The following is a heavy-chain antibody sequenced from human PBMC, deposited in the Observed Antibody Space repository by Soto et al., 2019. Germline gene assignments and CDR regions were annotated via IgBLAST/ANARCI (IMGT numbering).Heavy chain of an antibody. J-gene: IGHJ6*02. CDR2: IYHSGST. V-gene: IGHV4-59*12. Sequence: PSETLSLTCTVSGGSISSYYWSWIRQPPGKGLEWIGYIYHSGSTYYNPSLKSRVTISVDRSKNQFSLKLSSVTAADTAVYYCARGGCISTSCYAGYYYYGMDVWGQGTTVTVSS. CDR1: GGSISSYY. D-gene: IGHD2-2*01. CDR3: ARGGCISTSCYAGYYYYGMDV.